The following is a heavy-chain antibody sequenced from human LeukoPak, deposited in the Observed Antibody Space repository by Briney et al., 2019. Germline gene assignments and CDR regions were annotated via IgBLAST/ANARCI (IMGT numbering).Heavy chain of an antibody. CDR2: ISYDGSNK. D-gene: IGHD1-26*01. Sequence: GRSLRLSCAASGFTFSSYAMHWVRQAPGKGLEWVAVISYDGSNKYYADSVKGRFTISRDNSKNTLYLQMNSLRAEDTAVYYCARDLSGSYLVDYWGQGTLVTVSS. CDR3: ARDLSGSYLVDY. CDR1: GFTFSSYA. J-gene: IGHJ4*02. V-gene: IGHV3-30-3*01.